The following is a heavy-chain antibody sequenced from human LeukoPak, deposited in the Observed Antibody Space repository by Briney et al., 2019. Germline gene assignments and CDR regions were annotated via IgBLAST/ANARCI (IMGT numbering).Heavy chain of an antibody. V-gene: IGHV4-34*01. CDR3: ARGYPRHCSGGSCYRGGYYYYYYGMDV. J-gene: IGHJ6*02. CDR1: GGSLSSYY. Sequence: SETLSLTCTVSGGSLSSYYWSWIRQPPGKGLEWIGEINHSGSTNYNPSLKSRVTISVDTSKNQFSLKLSSVTAADTAVYYCARGYPRHCSGGSCYRGGYYYYYYGMDVWGQGTTVTVS. D-gene: IGHD2-15*01. CDR2: INHSGST.